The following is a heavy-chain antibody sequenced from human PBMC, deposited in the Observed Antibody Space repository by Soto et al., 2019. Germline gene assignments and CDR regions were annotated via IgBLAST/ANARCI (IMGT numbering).Heavy chain of an antibody. D-gene: IGHD3-3*01. Sequence: ASETLSLTCAVSSGSISSSNWWSWVRQPPRKGLEWIGEIYHSGSTNYNPSLKSRVTISVDKSKNQFSLKLSSVTAADTAVYYCARANSFLEWSDPNWFDPWGQGTLVTVSS. CDR1: SGSISSSNW. CDR3: ARANSFLEWSDPNWFDP. J-gene: IGHJ5*02. V-gene: IGHV4-4*02. CDR2: IYHSGST.